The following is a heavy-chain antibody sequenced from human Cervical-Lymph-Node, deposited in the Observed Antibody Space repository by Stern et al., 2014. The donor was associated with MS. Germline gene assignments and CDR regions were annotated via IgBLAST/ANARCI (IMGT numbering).Heavy chain of an antibody. CDR3: ARASTTANNYYDGVDV. J-gene: IGHJ6*02. CDR1: GYTFTDYY. V-gene: IGHV1-2*04. CDR2: INPNNGGT. Sequence: VQLEESGAEVKNPGASVKVSCKASGYTFTDYYMQWMRQAPGQGLEWMGWINPNNGGTKSAQKLQGWVTMTRDTSTSTAYMELSRLRSDDTAIYYCARASTTANNYYDGVDVWGQGTTVTVTS. D-gene: IGHD1-1*01.